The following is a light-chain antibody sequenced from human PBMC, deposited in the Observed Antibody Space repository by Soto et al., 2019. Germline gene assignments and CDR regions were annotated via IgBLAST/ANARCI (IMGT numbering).Light chain of an antibody. CDR1: QSISSW. CDR2: KAS. Sequence: TLSASVGDRVNITCRASQSISSWLAWYQQKPGKAPKLLIYKASSLESGVPSRFSGSGSGTDFTLTISRLEPEDFAVFFCQQYGTSEIIFGQGTRLEI. CDR3: QQYGTSEII. V-gene: IGKV1-5*03. J-gene: IGKJ5*01.